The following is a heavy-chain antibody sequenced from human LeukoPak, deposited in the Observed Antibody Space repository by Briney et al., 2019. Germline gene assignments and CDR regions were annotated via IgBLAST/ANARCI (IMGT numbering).Heavy chain of an antibody. D-gene: IGHD3-10*01. Sequence: PGGSLRLSCAASAFTFSTSLMHWVRQAPGKGLVWVSRITTDGSFTPYADYVKSRFTNSRDNAKNTLYLQMNSMRAEHTAVYRCARVPYDSGALAVWRQGTIVTVSS. CDR3: ARVPYDSGALAV. J-gene: IGHJ3*01. V-gene: IGHV3-74*03. CDR2: ITTDGSFT. CDR1: AFTFSTSL.